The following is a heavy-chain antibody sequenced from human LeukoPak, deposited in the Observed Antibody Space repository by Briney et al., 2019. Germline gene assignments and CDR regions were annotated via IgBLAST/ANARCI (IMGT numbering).Heavy chain of an antibody. V-gene: IGHV4-59*08. Sequence: PSETLSLTCTVSGGSISSYYWSWIRQPPGKGLEWIGYIYYSGATNYNPSLKSRVTISLDTSKNQFSLKLSSVTAADTAVYYCARRRLTFGGVIVSHGFDIWGQGTMVTVSS. CDR1: GGSISSYY. CDR2: IYYSGAT. J-gene: IGHJ3*02. CDR3: ARRRLTFGGVIVSHGFDI. D-gene: IGHD3-16*02.